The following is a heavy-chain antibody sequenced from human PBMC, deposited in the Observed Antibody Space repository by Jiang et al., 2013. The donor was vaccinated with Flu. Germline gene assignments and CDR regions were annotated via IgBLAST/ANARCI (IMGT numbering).Heavy chain of an antibody. Sequence: LLKPSETLSLTCAVYGGSFSGYYWNWIRQPPWKGLEWIGEINHSGSTNYNPSLKSRVTISVDTSKNHFSLKLSSVTAADTAVYYCARESRDYGDYPWTCCFESWGQGTLVTVSS. J-gene: IGHJ5*01. CDR2: INHSGST. CDR3: ARESRDYGDYPWTCCFES. D-gene: IGHD4-17*01. V-gene: IGHV4-34*01. CDR1: GGSFSGYY.